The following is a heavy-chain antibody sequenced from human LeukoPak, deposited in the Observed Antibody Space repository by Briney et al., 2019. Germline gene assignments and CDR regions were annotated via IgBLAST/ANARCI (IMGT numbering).Heavy chain of an antibody. Sequence: TGGSLRLSCAASGFTFSSYSMNWVRQAPGKGLEWVSSISSSSSYIYYADSVKGRFTISRDNAKNSLYLQMNSLRAEDTAVYYCASTTAAPNCYYYMDVWGKGTTVTVSS. J-gene: IGHJ6*03. D-gene: IGHD2-2*01. CDR3: ASTTAAPNCYYYMDV. CDR2: ISSSSSYI. V-gene: IGHV3-21*01. CDR1: GFTFSSYS.